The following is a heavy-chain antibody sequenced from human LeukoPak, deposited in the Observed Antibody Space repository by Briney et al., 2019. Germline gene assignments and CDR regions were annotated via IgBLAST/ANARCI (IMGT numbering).Heavy chain of an antibody. J-gene: IGHJ4*02. CDR2: ISSSSSYI. CDR3: ARGAEYTGYDPYFDY. D-gene: IGHD5-12*01. V-gene: IGHV3-21*01. Sequence: GGSLRLSCAASGFTFSSYWMHWVRQAPGKGLEWVSCISSSSSYIYYADSVKGRFTISRDNAKNSLYLQMNSLRAEDTAVYYCARGAEYTGYDPYFDYWGQGTLVTVSS. CDR1: GFTFSSYW.